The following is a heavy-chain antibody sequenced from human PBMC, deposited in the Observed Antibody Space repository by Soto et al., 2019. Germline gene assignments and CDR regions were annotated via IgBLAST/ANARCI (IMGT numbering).Heavy chain of an antibody. Sequence: GGSLRLSCAASGFTFSSYAMSWVRQAPGKGLEWVSAISGSGGSTYYAKSVKGRFTISRDNSNNTLHLHMDSLRAEDTAIYYCARPSESGYDNIDYFDFWGQGTQVTVSS. J-gene: IGHJ4*02. CDR2: ISGSGGST. CDR1: GFTFSSYA. D-gene: IGHD3-3*01. CDR3: ARPSESGYDNIDYFDF. V-gene: IGHV3-23*01.